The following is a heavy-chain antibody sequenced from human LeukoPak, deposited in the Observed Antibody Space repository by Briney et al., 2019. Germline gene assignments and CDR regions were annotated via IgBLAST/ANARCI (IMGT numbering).Heavy chain of an antibody. V-gene: IGHV4-4*07. D-gene: IGHD1-26*01. CDR3: ARENSGSYREFDY. CDR2: IYTSGST. J-gene: IGHJ4*02. CDR1: GVSISSYY. Sequence: SETLSLTCTVSGVSISSYYWSWIRQPAGKGLEWTGRIYTSGSTNYNASLKSRVSMSVDTSKNQFSLKLSSVTAADTAVFYCARENSGSYREFDYWGQGTLVTVSS.